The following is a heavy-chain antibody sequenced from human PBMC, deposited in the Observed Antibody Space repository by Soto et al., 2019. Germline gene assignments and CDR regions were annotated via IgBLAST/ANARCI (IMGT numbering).Heavy chain of an antibody. Sequence: ASVKVSCKASGYTFNSYYMHWVRQAPGQGLEWMGIINPSGDSTTYAQKFQGRVTMTRDTSTSTVYMELSSLRSEDTAVYYCARDGRFDPHRNYYGMDVWGQGTTVTVSS. CDR1: GYTFNSYY. J-gene: IGHJ6*02. D-gene: IGHD3-10*01. CDR3: ARDGRFDPHRNYYGMDV. CDR2: INPSGDST. V-gene: IGHV1-46*02.